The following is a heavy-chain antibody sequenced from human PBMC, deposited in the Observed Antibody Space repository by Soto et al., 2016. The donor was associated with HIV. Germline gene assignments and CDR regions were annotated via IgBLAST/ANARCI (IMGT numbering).Heavy chain of an antibody. Sequence: EVQLVESGGGLVQPGGSLRLSCAASGFTVSSNYMSWVRQAPGKGLEWVSVIYSGGSTYYADSVKGRFTISRDNSKNTLYLQMNSLRAEDTAVYYCARAGIVVVPAAMGLVFXYWAREPGHRLL. J-gene: IGHJ4*02. CDR2: IYSGGST. D-gene: IGHD2-2*01. CDR3: ARAGIVVVPAAMGLVFXY. CDR1: GFTVSSNY. V-gene: IGHV3-66*01.